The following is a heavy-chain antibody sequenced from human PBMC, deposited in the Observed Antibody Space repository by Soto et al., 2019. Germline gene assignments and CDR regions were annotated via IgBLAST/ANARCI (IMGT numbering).Heavy chain of an antibody. CDR3: ARGDFWSGYDYYFDY. Sequence: QVQLVQSGAEVKKPGSSVKVSCKASGGTFSSYDINWVRQATGQGLEWMGWMNPNSGNTGYAQKFQGRVTMTRNTSISTAYMELSSLRSEDTAVYYCARGDFWSGYDYYFDYWGQGTLVTVSS. V-gene: IGHV1-8*02. D-gene: IGHD3-3*01. CDR1: GGTFSSYD. J-gene: IGHJ4*02. CDR2: MNPNSGNT.